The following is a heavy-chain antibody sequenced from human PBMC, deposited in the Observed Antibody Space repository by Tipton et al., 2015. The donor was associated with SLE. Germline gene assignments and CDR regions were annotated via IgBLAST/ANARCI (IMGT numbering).Heavy chain of an antibody. J-gene: IGHJ4*02. V-gene: IGHV4-39*07. CDR3: AGMSYPREGYFDY. CDR2: IYYSGST. D-gene: IGHD1-26*01. CDR1: GGSISSGSYY. Sequence: TLSLTCTVSGGSISSGSYYWSWIRQPAGKGLEWIGSIYYSGSTYYNPSLKSRVTISVDTSKNQFSLKLSSVTAADTAVYYCAGMSYPREGYFDYWGQGTLVTVSS.